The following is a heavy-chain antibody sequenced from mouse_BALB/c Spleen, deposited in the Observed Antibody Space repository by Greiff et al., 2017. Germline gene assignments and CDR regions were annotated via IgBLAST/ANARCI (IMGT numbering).Heavy chain of an antibody. V-gene: IGHV2-9*02. CDR1: GFSLTSYG. Sequence: VQRVESGPGLVAPSQSLSITCTVSGFSLTSYGVHWVRQPPGKGLEWLGVIWAGGSTNYNSALMSRLSISKDNSKSQVFLKMNSLQTDDTAMYYCARDRTVVATKGWYFDVWGAGTTVTVSS. CDR3: ARDRTVVATKGWYFDV. J-gene: IGHJ1*01. CDR2: IWAGGST. D-gene: IGHD1-1*01.